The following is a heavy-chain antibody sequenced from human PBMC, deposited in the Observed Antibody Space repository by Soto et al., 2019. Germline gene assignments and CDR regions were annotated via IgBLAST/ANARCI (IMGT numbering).Heavy chain of an antibody. V-gene: IGHV3-15*01. J-gene: IGHJ4*02. CDR1: GFTFSNAW. CDR3: PTDRRLRAKPSY. D-gene: IGHD2-21*02. Sequence: GGSLRLSCAASGFTFSNAWMSWVRQAPGKGLEWVGRIKSKTDGGTTDYAAPVKGRFTISRDDSKNTLYLQMNSLKTEDTAVYSCPTDRRLRAKPSYWGKGTLVTVSS. CDR2: IKSKTDGGTT.